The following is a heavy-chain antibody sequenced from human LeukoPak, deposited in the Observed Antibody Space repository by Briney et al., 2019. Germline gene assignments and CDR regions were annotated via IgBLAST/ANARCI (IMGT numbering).Heavy chain of an antibody. V-gene: IGHV3-48*01. J-gene: IGHJ4*02. CDR2: ISSSGSAI. Sequence: GGSLRLSCAASGFPLSSYSINWVRQAPGKGLEWVSNISSSGSAIYYVDSVKGRFTVSRDNAKNSLFLQMNSPRAADTAVYYCVRVKGSYFDYWGQGAPVTVS. CDR1: GFPLSSYS. D-gene: IGHD2-15*01. CDR3: VRVKGSYFDY.